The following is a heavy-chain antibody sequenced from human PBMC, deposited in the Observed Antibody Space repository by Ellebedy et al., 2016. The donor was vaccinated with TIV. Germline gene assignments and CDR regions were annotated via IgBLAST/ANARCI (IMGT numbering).Heavy chain of an antibody. CDR2: INPSGGST. V-gene: IGHV1-46*04. CDR3: ATFNWGDPEYYFDY. Sequence: AASVKVSCKASGYTFSNYFMHWVRQAPGQGLEWMGIINPSGGSTTYAQKLQGRVTMTRDTSTSTVYMELRSLRSDDTAVYYCATFNWGDPEYYFDYWGQGTLVTVSS. D-gene: IGHD7-27*01. J-gene: IGHJ4*02. CDR1: GYTFSNYF.